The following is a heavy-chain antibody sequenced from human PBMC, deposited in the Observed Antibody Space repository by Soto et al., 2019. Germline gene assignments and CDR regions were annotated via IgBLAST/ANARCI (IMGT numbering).Heavy chain of an antibody. J-gene: IGHJ4*02. CDR3: ARFAREENPKVGSWYYFDY. D-gene: IGHD6-13*01. V-gene: IGHV4-31*01. CDR1: GGSISSGGYF. Sequence: PSETLSLTCTVSGGSISSGGYFWSWVRQHPAKGLEGIGNIYYSGRTYYNPSLKSLVTISVDTSKNQFSLKLSSVTAADTAVYYCARFAREENPKVGSWYYFDYWGQGTRVTVSS. CDR2: IYYSGRT.